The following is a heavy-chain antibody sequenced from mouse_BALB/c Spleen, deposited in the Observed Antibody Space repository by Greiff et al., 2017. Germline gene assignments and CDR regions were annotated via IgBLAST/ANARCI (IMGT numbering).Heavy chain of an antibody. V-gene: IGHV5-17*02. CDR2: ISSGSSTI. J-gene: IGHJ4*01. CDR1: GFTFSSFG. D-gene: IGHD2-10*02. Sequence: EVQLVESGGGLVQPGGSRKLSCAASGFTFSSFGMHWVRQAPEKGLEWVAYISSGSSTIYYADTVKGRFTISRDNPKNTLFLQMTSLRSEDTAMYYCARSGYGNWNYYAMDYWGQGTSVTVSS. CDR3: ARSGYGNWNYYAMDY.